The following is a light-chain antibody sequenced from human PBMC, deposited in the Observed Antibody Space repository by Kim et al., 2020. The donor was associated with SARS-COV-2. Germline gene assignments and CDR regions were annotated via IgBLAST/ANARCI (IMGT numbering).Light chain of an antibody. Sequence: GQNVTITCSGGSSNIGTNYLAWYQQLPGTAPKVLIYNNNKRPAGIPDRFSGSTSVTSGNLDITGLQTGDEADYYCGTWDSSLSKWLFGGGTKVTVL. CDR1: SSNIGTNY. V-gene: IGLV1-51*01. CDR2: NNN. J-gene: IGLJ3*02. CDR3: GTWDSSLSKWL.